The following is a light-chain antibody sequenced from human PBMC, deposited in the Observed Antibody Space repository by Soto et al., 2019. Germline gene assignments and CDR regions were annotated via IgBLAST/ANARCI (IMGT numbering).Light chain of an antibody. CDR2: GAS. CDR3: QQYNNWPLT. Sequence: EIVMTQSPATLSVSPGERATLSCRASQSVSSNLAWYQQKPGQAPRLLIYGASTRATGIPVRFSGSGSGTEFTLTISSPQSEDFAVYYCQQYNNWPLTFGGGTQVEIK. J-gene: IGKJ4*01. CDR1: QSVSSN. V-gene: IGKV3-15*01.